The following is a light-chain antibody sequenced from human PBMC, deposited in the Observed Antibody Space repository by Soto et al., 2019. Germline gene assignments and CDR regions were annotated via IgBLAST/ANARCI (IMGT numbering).Light chain of an antibody. CDR1: QSVSSSY. CDR3: QQYGPPRP. V-gene: IGKV3-20*01. J-gene: IGKJ1*01. CDR2: GAS. Sequence: ENVLTQSPGTLSLSPGERATLSCRASQSVSSSYLAWYQQKPGQAPRLLIYGASSRATGIPDRFSGSGSGTDFTLTISRLEPEDFAVYYCQQYGPPRPVGQGTKVDSK.